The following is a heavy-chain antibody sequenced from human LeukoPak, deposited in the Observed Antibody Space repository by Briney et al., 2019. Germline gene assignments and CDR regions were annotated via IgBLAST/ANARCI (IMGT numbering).Heavy chain of an antibody. CDR1: GFTFSSYW. V-gene: IGHV4-34*01. J-gene: IGHJ4*02. Sequence: GSLRLSCAASGFTFSSYWMSWVRQPPGKGLEWIGEINHSGSTNYNPSLKSRVTISVDTSKNQFSLKLSSVTAADTAVYYCARGRGWAAVAGRGARFDYWGQGTLVTVSS. CDR2: INHSGST. D-gene: IGHD6-19*01. CDR3: ARGRGWAAVAGRGARFDY.